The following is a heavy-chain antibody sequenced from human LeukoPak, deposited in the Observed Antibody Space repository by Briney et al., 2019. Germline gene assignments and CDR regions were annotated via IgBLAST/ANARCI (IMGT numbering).Heavy chain of an antibody. J-gene: IGHJ4*02. CDR1: GFTFSSYG. Sequence: GGSLRLSCAASGFTFSSYGMHWVRQAPGKGLEWVAVISYDGSNKYYADSVKGRFTISRDNSKNTLYLQMNSLRAEDTAVYYCAEGPGDYGDYVPFLDYWGQGTLVTVSS. CDR3: AEGPGDYGDYVPFLDY. CDR2: ISYDGSNK. V-gene: IGHV3-30*18. D-gene: IGHD4-17*01.